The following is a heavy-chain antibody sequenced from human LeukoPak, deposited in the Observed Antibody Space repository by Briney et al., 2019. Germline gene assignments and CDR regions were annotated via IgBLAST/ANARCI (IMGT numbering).Heavy chain of an antibody. D-gene: IGHD3-22*01. CDR2: INSDDSRT. V-gene: IGHV3-74*01. J-gene: IGHJ4*02. CDR1: GFTLSAFW. Sequence: GGSLRLSCAASGFTLSAFWMHWVRQAPGKGLVWVSRINSDDSRTTYADSVKGRFTISRDNAKNTLYLQMNSLRAKDTAVYYCARGLVHDTSGYYSDYWGQGTLVTVSS. CDR3: ARGLVHDTSGYYSDY.